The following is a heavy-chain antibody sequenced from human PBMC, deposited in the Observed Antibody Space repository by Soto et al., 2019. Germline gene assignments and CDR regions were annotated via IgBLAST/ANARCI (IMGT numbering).Heavy chain of an antibody. D-gene: IGHD1-26*01. Sequence: EVQLVESGGGLVKPGGSLRLSCAVSGFIFSRYSMNWVRQAPGKGLEWVSSIGTSGSYIYDTDSVKGRFTISRDNTKDSLYLQMNILRAEDTAIYYCARGSAFIGLDYWGQGTPVTVSS. J-gene: IGHJ4*02. CDR1: GFIFSRYS. CDR3: ARGSAFIGLDY. CDR2: IGTSGSYI. V-gene: IGHV3-21*01.